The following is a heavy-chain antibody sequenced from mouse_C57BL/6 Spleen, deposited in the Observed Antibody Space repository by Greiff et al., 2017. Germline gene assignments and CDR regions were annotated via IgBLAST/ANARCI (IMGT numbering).Heavy chain of an antibody. CDR2: IYPGDGDT. J-gene: IGHJ1*03. CDR3: GREEYCDNDGELDD. V-gene: IGHV1-82*01. CDR1: GYAFSSSW. D-gene: IGHD2-3*01. Sequence: VQLKESGPELVKPGASVKISCKASGYAFSSSWMNWVKQRPGQGLEWIGRIYPGDGDTNYNGKFKGKATLTADKSSSTAYMHLSSLPSEDSAVDFCGREEYCDNDGELDDWGTGTTVTVSS.